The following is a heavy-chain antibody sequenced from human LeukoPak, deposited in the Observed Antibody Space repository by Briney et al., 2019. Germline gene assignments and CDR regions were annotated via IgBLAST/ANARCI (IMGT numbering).Heavy chain of an antibody. CDR3: AATIDYGGYDY. CDR1: GFTFSDYW. Sequence: GGSLRLSCAASGFTFSDYWMHWVRRGPGEGLVWVSGVHGDGNTINYADSGKGRFTISRDNAKNTLYLQMNSLRAEDTSVYYCAATIDYGGYDYWGQGTLVTVSS. D-gene: IGHD4-23*01. J-gene: IGHJ4*02. CDR2: VHGDGNTI. V-gene: IGHV3-74*01.